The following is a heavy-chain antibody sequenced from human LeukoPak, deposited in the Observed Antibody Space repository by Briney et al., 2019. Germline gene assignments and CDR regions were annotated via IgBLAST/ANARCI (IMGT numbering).Heavy chain of an antibody. CDR2: INHSGST. J-gene: IGHJ6*03. V-gene: IGHV4-39*07. Sequence: PSETLSLTCTVSGGSISSSSYYWSWIRQPPGKGLEWIGEINHSGSTNYNPSLKSRVTISVDTSKNQFSLKLSSVTAADTAVYYCARRGITMVRGVIGVEYYYYYMDVWGKGTTVTISS. CDR3: ARRGITMVRGVIGVEYYYYYMDV. D-gene: IGHD3-10*01. CDR1: GGSISSSSYY.